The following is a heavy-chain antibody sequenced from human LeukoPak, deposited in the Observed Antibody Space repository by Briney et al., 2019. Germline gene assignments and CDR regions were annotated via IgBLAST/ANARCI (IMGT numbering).Heavy chain of an antibody. J-gene: IGHJ6*02. CDR1: GFTFSSNW. CDR2: IKQDGSEK. D-gene: IGHD2-2*01. Sequence: PGGSLRLSCVASGFTFSSNWMSWVRQAPGKGLEWVANIKQDGSEKYYVDSVKGRFTISRDNAKNSLYLQMNSLRAEDTAVYYCARSHQLLGYGMDVWGQGTTVTVSS. CDR3: ARSHQLLGYGMDV. V-gene: IGHV3-7*01.